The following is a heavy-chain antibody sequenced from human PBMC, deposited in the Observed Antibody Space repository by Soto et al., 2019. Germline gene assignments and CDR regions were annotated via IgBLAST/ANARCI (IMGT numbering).Heavy chain of an antibody. D-gene: IGHD6-19*01. V-gene: IGHV3-33*01. Sequence: QVQLVESGGGVVQPGRSLRLSCAASGFTFSNYGMHWVRQAPGKGLEWVAVIWYDGSNKNYGDSVKGRFTISRDNGRNTVYLQRKILRVEDIAVYFIVIDALVYIAVYALKVSRLGTIVTIPS. CDR1: GFTFSNYG. CDR3: VIDALVYIAVYALKV. CDR2: IWYDGSNK. J-gene: IGHJ3*01.